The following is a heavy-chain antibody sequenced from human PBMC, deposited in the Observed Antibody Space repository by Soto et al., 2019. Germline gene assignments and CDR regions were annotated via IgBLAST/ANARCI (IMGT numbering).Heavy chain of an antibody. Sequence: SETLSLTCTVSGGSISSYYWSWIRQPPGKGLEWIGYIYYSGSTNYNPSLKSRVTISVDTSKNQFSLKLSSVTAADTAVYYCARAHGEQWNTTLHYYYGMDVWGQGTTVTVSS. CDR3: ARAHGEQWNTTLHYYYGMDV. CDR2: IYYSGST. J-gene: IGHJ6*02. D-gene: IGHD6-19*01. V-gene: IGHV4-59*01. CDR1: GGSISSYY.